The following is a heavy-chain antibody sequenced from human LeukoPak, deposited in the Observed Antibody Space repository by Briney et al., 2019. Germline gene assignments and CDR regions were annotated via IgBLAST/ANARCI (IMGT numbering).Heavy chain of an antibody. V-gene: IGHV3-23*01. CDR2: ISSTGGTT. CDR3: AKDQVGATSP. Sequence: GGSLRLSCAASGITFSSYGMSWVRQAPGKGLEWVSSISSTGGTTYYADSVKGRFTISRDNSKNTLYLQMNSLRAEDTAVYYCAKDQVGATSPWGQGTLVTVSS. D-gene: IGHD1-26*01. J-gene: IGHJ5*02. CDR1: GITFSSYG.